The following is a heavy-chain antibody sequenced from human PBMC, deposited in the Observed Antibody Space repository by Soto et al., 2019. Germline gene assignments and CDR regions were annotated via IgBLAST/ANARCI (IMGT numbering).Heavy chain of an antibody. Sequence: QVQLVESGGGVVQPGRSLRLSCAASGFTFSSYGMHWVRQAPGKGLEWVAVISYDGSNKYYADSVKGRFTISRDNSKNTLYLQMNSLRAEDTAVYYCAKDPHCSSTSCYTLDYYYGMDVWGQGTTVTVSS. CDR2: ISYDGSNK. D-gene: IGHD2-2*02. V-gene: IGHV3-30*18. J-gene: IGHJ6*02. CDR3: AKDPHCSSTSCYTLDYYYGMDV. CDR1: GFTFSSYG.